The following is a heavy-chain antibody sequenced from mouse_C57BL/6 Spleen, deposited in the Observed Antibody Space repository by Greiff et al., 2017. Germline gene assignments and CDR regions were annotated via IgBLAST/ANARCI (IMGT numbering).Heavy chain of an antibody. J-gene: IGHJ4*01. CDR1: GYSITSDY. Sequence: DVPLQASGPGLAKPSQTLSLTCPVTGYSITSDYWNWIRKFPGNKLEYMGYISYSGSTYYNPSLKSRISISRDTSKNQYYLQLNSVTTEDTAKYYLTRKTAQATVSMDYWGQGTSVTVSS. D-gene: IGHD3-2*02. CDR3: TRKTAQATVSMDY. CDR2: ISYSGST. V-gene: IGHV3-8*01.